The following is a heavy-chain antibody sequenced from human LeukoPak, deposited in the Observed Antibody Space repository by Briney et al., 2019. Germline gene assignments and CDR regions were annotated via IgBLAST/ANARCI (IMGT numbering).Heavy chain of an antibody. J-gene: IGHJ5*02. D-gene: IGHD5-18*01. CDR3: ARDGYSNGSGWFDP. CDR2: INPNNGGT. Sequence: ASVKVSCKASGYSFTAYYMHWVRQAPGQGLEWMGWINPNNGGTKYAQKFQGRVTMTSDTSISTAYMELSSLRSDDTAMYYCARDGYSNGSGWFDPWGQGTLVIVSS. CDR1: GYSFTAYY. V-gene: IGHV1-2*02.